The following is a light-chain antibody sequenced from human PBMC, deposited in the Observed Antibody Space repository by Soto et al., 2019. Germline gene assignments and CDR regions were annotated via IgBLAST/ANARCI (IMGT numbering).Light chain of an antibody. Sequence: QAVLTQSASVSGSPGQSITISCTGTSSDVGNYNLVSWYQQHPGKAPELMIYEDSKRPSGVSNRFSGSKSGNTASLTISGLQAEDEGDYYCCSYAGSSTYVFGTGTKVTVL. CDR2: EDS. J-gene: IGLJ1*01. V-gene: IGLV2-23*01. CDR1: SSDVGNYNL. CDR3: CSYAGSSTYV.